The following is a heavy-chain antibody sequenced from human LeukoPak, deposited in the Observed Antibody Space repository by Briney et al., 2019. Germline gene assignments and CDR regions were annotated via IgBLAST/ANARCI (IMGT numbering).Heavy chain of an antibody. CDR2: IYSGGST. Sequence: PGGSLRLSCAASGFTVSSNYMSWVRQAPGKGLEWVSVIYSGGSTYYADSVKGRFTISRDNSKNTLYLQMNSLRAEDTAVYYCARVGNDYVWGSLDHWGQGTLVTVSS. V-gene: IGHV3-66*01. D-gene: IGHD3-16*01. CDR1: GFTVSSNY. J-gene: IGHJ4*02. CDR3: ARVGNDYVWGSLDH.